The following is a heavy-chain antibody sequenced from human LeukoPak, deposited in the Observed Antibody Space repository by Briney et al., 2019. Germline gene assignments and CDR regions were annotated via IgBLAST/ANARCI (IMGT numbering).Heavy chain of an antibody. D-gene: IGHD3-3*01. Sequence: GGSLRLSCAASGFTFSSYGMHWVRQAPGKGLEWVAVTWYDGSNEYYADSVKGRFTISRDNSKNTLYLQMNSLRAEDTAVYYCARSRYDFWSGYTVDYWGQGTLVTVSS. CDR3: ARSRYDFWSGYTVDY. CDR2: TWYDGSNE. J-gene: IGHJ4*02. CDR1: GFTFSSYG. V-gene: IGHV3-33*01.